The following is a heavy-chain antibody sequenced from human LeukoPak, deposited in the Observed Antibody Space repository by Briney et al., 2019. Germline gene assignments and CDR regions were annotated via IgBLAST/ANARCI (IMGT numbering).Heavy chain of an antibody. CDR1: GYTFASYG. Sequence: EASVKVSCKASGYTFASYGITWVRQAPGQGLEWMGWISAYNGNTNYAQKLQGRVTLTTDTSTSTAYMELRSLRSDDTAVYFCARGADSSTYYLSHYWGQGTLVTVSS. J-gene: IGHJ4*02. CDR2: ISAYNGNT. V-gene: IGHV1-18*01. CDR3: ARGADSSTYYLSHY. D-gene: IGHD3-22*01.